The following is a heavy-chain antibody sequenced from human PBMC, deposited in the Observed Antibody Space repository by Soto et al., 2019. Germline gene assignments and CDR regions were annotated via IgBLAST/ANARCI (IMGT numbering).Heavy chain of an antibody. Sequence: PGGSLRLSCAASGFTFSSYWMHWVRQAPGKGLVWVSRINSDGSSTSYADSVKGRFTISRDNAKNTLYLQMNSLRAEDTAVYYCAREYCSGGSCYWGPYYYGMDVWGQGTTVTVSS. V-gene: IGHV3-74*01. CDR3: AREYCSGGSCYWGPYYYGMDV. CDR2: INSDGSST. D-gene: IGHD2-15*01. CDR1: GFTFSSYW. J-gene: IGHJ6*02.